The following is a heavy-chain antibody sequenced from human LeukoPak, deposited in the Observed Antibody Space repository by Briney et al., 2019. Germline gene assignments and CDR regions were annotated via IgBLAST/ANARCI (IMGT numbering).Heavy chain of an antibody. CDR2: IYPGDSDT. D-gene: IGHD2-15*01. CDR1: GYSFTNYW. Sequence: PGESLKISGEGSGYSFTNYWIGWVRQMPEKGLEWMGIIYPGDSDTRYSPSFQGQVTLSADTFITTAYLQWSSLKASDTAMYYCARLDYCGGGSCDIPLYFWGQGTPVTVSS. V-gene: IGHV5-51*01. CDR3: ARLDYCGGGSCDIPLYF. J-gene: IGHJ4*02.